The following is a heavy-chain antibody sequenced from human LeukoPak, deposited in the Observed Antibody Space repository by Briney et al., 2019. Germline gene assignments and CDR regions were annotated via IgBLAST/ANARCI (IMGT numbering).Heavy chain of an antibody. J-gene: IGHJ4*02. D-gene: IGHD2-2*01. CDR1: GFTFSSYW. CDR3: ARGYCSSTSCPKAYYFDY. CDR2: INSDGSST. Sequence: PGGSLRLSCAASGFTFSSYWMHWVRQAPGKGLVRGSRINSDGSSTSYADSVKGRFTISRDNAKNTLYLQMNSLRAEDTAVYYCARGYCSSTSCPKAYYFDYWGQGTLVTVSS. V-gene: IGHV3-74*01.